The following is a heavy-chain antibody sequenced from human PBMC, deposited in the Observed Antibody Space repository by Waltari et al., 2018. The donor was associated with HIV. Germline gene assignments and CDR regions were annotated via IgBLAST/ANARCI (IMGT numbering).Heavy chain of an antibody. Sequence: QVQLVQSRAQVKKPGASGMVSCKASGYPFTTYGLTWVRQAPGQGLEWLGWIGTYNGNADFAPKTQVRIHLTIDTSTSTAYMELTSLRSDDTAVYYCARSHCAVTSCGSIDYWGQGTLVTVSS. CDR2: IGTYNGNA. J-gene: IGHJ4*02. CDR3: ARSHCAVTSCGSIDY. D-gene: IGHD4-17*01. CDR1: GYPFTTYG. V-gene: IGHV1-18*01.